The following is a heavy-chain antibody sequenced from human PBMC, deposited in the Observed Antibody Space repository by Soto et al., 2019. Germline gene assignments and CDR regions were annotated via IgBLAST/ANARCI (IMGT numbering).Heavy chain of an antibody. CDR2: IYYNGNT. D-gene: IGHD3-10*01. CDR3: ARDKGGAALKGSGMDV. J-gene: IGHJ6*02. CDR1: GGSIGSRDYY. Sequence: QVQVQESGPGLVKPSQTLSLKCSVSGGSIGSRDYYWSWIRQHPEKGLEWIGSIYYNGNTDYNPSLRGRPTIASDTSINEFSLKLTSVTAADTAVYYCARDKGGAALKGSGMDVWGQGTTVTVS. V-gene: IGHV4-31*02.